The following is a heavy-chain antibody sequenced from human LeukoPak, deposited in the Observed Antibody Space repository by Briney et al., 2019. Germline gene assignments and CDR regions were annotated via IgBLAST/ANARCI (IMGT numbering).Heavy chain of an antibody. CDR2: ISGSGGST. CDR1: GFTFSSYA. Sequence: GGSLRLSCAASGFTFSSYAMSWVRQAPGKGLERVSAISGSGGSTYYADSVKGRFTISRDNSKNMLYLQMNSLRAEDTALYYCAKGGYCSSTSCPPDYWGQGTLVTVSS. D-gene: IGHD2-2*01. V-gene: IGHV3-23*01. J-gene: IGHJ4*02. CDR3: AKGGYCSSTSCPPDY.